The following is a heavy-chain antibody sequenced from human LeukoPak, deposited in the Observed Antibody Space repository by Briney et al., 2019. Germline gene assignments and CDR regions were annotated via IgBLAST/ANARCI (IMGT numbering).Heavy chain of an antibody. Sequence: SETLSLTCTVSGGSISDISYYWGWIRQPPGKGLEWIGSVYYSGSTSYNPSLKSRVTISVDTSKNQFSLKLSSVTAADTAVYFCARHVSYSGDNFDYWGQGTLVTVSS. CDR3: ARHVSYSGDNFDY. V-gene: IGHV4-39*01. CDR1: GGSISDISYY. D-gene: IGHD6-19*01. CDR2: VYYSGST. J-gene: IGHJ4*02.